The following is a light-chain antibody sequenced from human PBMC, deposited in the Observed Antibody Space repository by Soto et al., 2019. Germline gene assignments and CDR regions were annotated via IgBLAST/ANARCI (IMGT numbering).Light chain of an antibody. Sequence: EIVFTQSPGTLSLSPGERATLSCRASQSVSSSYLAWYQQKPGQAPRLLIYGASSRATGIPDRFSGSGSGTDFTLTISSLEPEDFAVYYCQQETFGQGTKVDIK. CDR3: QQET. V-gene: IGKV3-20*01. CDR1: QSVSSSY. CDR2: GAS. J-gene: IGKJ1*01.